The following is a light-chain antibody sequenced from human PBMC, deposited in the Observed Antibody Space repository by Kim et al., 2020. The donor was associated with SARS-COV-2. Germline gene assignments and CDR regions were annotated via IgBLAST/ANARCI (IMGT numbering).Light chain of an antibody. CDR1: QSVGRW. CDR2: DAS. Sequence: SLSPGERATLSCRASQSVGRWLAWYQQKPGQAPRLLIYDASNRATGIPARFSGSGSGTDFTLTITSLEPEDFAVYYCQLRTDWLYAFGPGTKLEIK. J-gene: IGKJ2*01. CDR3: QLRTDWLYA. V-gene: IGKV3-11*01.